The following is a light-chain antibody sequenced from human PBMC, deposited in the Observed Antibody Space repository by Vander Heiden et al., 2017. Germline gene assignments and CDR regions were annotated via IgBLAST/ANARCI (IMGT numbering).Light chain of an antibody. CDR2: WAS. CDR3: KQFYSSPT. V-gene: IGKV4-1*01. Sequence: DIVMTQSPDSLTVSLGERATINCKSSQSVLYTSNNKNYLAWYQQKPGQPPKLLIYWASTRDSGVPDRFSGSGSGTDFTLTISSLQAEDVAVYYCKQFYSSPTFGGGTKVEIK. CDR1: QSVLYTSNNKNY. J-gene: IGKJ4*01.